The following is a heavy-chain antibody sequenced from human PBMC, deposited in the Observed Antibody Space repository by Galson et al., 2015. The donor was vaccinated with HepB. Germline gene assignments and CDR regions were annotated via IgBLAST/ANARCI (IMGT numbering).Heavy chain of an antibody. CDR3: ARDFPYFDY. V-gene: IGHV3-30-3*01. J-gene: IGHJ4*02. CDR1: GFTFSTYA. CDR2: ISYDGSNK. Sequence: SLRLSCAASGFTFSTYAMHWVRQAPGKGLEWVAVISYDGSNKYCADTVKGRFTISRDNSKNTLFLQMNSLRAEDTAVYYCARDFPYFDYWGQGTLVTVSS.